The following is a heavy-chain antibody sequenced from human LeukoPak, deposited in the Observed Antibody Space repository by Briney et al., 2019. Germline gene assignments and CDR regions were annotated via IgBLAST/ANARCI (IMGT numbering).Heavy chain of an antibody. D-gene: IGHD3-10*01. CDR3: ARGGKIMVRGVITQFDP. Sequence: ASVKVSCKASGYTFTSYYMHWVRQAPGQGLEWMGIINPSGGSTSYAQKFQGRVTMTRDTSTSTVYMELSSLRSEDTAVYYCARGGKIMVRGVITQFDPWGQGTLVTVSS. V-gene: IGHV1-46*01. CDR1: GYTFTSYY. CDR2: INPSGGST. J-gene: IGHJ5*02.